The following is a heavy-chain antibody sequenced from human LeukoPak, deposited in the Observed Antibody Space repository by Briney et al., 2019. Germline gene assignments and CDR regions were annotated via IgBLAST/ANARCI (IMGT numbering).Heavy chain of an antibody. J-gene: IGHJ4*02. D-gene: IGHD3-22*01. CDR3: ARRDYYDSSGYSPFDY. CDR2: IYPGDSDT. V-gene: IGHV5-51*01. CDR1: GYSFTSYW. Sequence: GESLKISCKGSGYSFTSYWIGWVRQMPGKGLEWMGIIYPGDSDTRYSPSFQGQVTISADKSISTAYLQWSSLKAPDTAMYYCARRDYYDSSGYSPFDYWGQGTLVTVSS.